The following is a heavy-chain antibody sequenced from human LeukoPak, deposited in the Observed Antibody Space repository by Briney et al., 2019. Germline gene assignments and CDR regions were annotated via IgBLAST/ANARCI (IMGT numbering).Heavy chain of an antibody. CDR2: IIPIFGTA. Sequence: ASVKVSCKASGGTFSSYAISWVRQAPGQGLEWMGGIIPIFGTANYAQKFQGRVTITADESTSTAYMELSSLRSEDTAVYYCARDDPRGYSYGYNKYYFDYWGQGTLVTVSS. D-gene: IGHD5-18*01. J-gene: IGHJ4*02. CDR1: GGTFSSYA. CDR3: ARDDPRGYSYGYNKYYFDY. V-gene: IGHV1-69*13.